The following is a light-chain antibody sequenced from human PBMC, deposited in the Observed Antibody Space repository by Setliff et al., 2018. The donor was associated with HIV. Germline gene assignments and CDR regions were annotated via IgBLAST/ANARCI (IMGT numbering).Light chain of an antibody. CDR1: TSDVGSYNY. J-gene: IGLJ1*01. V-gene: IGLV2-14*03. CDR3: SSYTTSSTYV. Sequence: QSALTQPASVSGSTGQSITISCTGSTSDVGSYNYVSWYQQHPGKAPKLMIFDVTRRPSGVSDRFSGSNSGHTASLTISGLQAEDEADYYCSSYTTSSTYVFGTGTKVT. CDR2: DVT.